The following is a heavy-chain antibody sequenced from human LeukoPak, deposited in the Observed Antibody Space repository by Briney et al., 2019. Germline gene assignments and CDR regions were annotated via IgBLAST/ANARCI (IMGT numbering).Heavy chain of an antibody. CDR2: IYTSGST. D-gene: IGHD6-13*01. CDR3: ARDGEQQLVQPYYYYGMDV. Sequence: PSETLSLTCTVSGGSISSYYWSWIRQPAGKGLEWIGRIYTSGSTNYNPSLKSRVTMSVDTSKNQFSLKLSSVTAADTAVYYCARDGEQQLVQPYYYYGMDVWGQGTTVTVSS. V-gene: IGHV4-4*07. CDR1: GGSISSYY. J-gene: IGHJ6*02.